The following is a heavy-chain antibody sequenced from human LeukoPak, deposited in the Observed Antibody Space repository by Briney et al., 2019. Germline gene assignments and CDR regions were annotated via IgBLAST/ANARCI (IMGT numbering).Heavy chain of an antibody. J-gene: IGHJ4*02. CDR2: IYYSGST. CDR3: ARVRSGYYYDNSGYAFDY. D-gene: IGHD3-22*01. Sequence: SETLSLTCTVSGGSISSYYWSWIRQPPGKGLEWIGYIYYSGSTNYNPSLKSRVTISVDTSKNQFCLKLSSVTAADTAVYYCARVRSGYYYDNSGYAFDYWGQGTLVTVSS. V-gene: IGHV4-59*01. CDR1: GGSISSYY.